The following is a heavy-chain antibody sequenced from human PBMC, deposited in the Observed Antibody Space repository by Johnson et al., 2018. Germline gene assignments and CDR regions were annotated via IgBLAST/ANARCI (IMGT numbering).Heavy chain of an antibody. CDR3: AKDRYSSGREYFQH. D-gene: IGHD6-19*01. Sequence: VQLLESGGGVVQXGRSLRLXCAASGFTFSSYGMQWVRQAPGTGLEWVAVISYDGSNTYYAVSVKGRFTISRDNSKNTLFLQMNSLRAEDTAVYYCAKDRYSSGREYFQHWGQGTLVTVSS. CDR1: GFTFSSYG. CDR2: ISYDGSNT. J-gene: IGHJ1*01. V-gene: IGHV3-30*18.